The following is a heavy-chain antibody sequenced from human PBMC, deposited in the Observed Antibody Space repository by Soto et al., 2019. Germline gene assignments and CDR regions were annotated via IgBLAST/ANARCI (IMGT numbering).Heavy chain of an antibody. V-gene: IGHV3-48*02. CDR3: ARHRTTVTSAFDY. CDR2: ISSSSSTI. D-gene: IGHD4-17*01. Sequence: VRLSCAASGFTFSSYSMNWVRQAPGKGLEWVSYISSSSSTIYHADSVKGRFTISRDNAKNSLYLQMNSLRDEDTAVYYCARHRTTVTSAFDYWGQGTLVTVSS. J-gene: IGHJ4*02. CDR1: GFTFSSYS.